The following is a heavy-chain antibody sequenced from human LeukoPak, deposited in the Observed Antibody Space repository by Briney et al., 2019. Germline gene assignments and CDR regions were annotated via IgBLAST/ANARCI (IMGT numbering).Heavy chain of an antibody. CDR3: AKDPTHYRVWDYYETIGLSY. CDR1: GFTFSSYS. Sequence: GGSLRLSCAASGFTFSSYSMNWVRQAPGKGLEWVSYISSSSSAIYYADSVKGRFTISRDNAKNSLYLQMNSLRAEDTAVYYCAKDPTHYRVWDYYETIGLSYWGQGTLVTVSS. V-gene: IGHV3-48*01. CDR2: ISSSSSAI. D-gene: IGHD3-22*01. J-gene: IGHJ4*02.